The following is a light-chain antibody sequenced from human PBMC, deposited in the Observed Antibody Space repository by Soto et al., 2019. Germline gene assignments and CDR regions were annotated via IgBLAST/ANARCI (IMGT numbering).Light chain of an antibody. J-gene: IGKJ4*01. CDR2: GAS. CDR1: QSVDTY. V-gene: IGKV3-15*01. Sequence: EIVMTQSPATLSVSPGERATLSCRASQSVDTYLAWYQEKPGRPPRLLIYGASTRATGIPARFSGSGSGTEFTLTISSLQSEDFAVYFCQQYRHWPPLTFGGGTKVKIK. CDR3: QQYRHWPPLT.